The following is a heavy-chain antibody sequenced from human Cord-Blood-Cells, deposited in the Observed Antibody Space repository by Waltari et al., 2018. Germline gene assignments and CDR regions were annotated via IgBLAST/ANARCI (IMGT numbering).Heavy chain of an antibody. CDR1: GFHFSSYR. Sequence: EVQLVESGGGLVEPGGSLRLSCAASGFHFSSYRMSWVRQAPGKGLEWVANIKQDGSEKYYVDSVKGRFTISRDNAKNSLYLQMNSLRAEDTAVYYCARAKSGSYAWGQGTLVTVSS. V-gene: IGHV3-7*05. D-gene: IGHD1-26*01. CDR2: IKQDGSEK. CDR3: ARAKSGSYA. J-gene: IGHJ5*02.